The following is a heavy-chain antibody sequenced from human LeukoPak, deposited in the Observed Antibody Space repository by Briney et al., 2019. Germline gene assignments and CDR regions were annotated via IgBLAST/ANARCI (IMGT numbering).Heavy chain of an antibody. J-gene: IGHJ4*02. Sequence: SETLSLTCTVSGGSISSSSYYWGWIRQPPGKGLEWIGSIYYSGSTYYNPSLRSRVTIFVDTSKNQFSLKLSSVTAADTAVYYCARLVRYCSTDTCYPFDYWGQGTLVTVSS. D-gene: IGHD2-2*01. CDR3: ARLVRYCSTDTCYPFDY. CDR1: GGSISSSSYY. V-gene: IGHV4-39*01. CDR2: IYYSGST.